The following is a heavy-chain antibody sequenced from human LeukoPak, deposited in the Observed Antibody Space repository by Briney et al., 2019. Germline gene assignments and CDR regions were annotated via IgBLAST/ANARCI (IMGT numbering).Heavy chain of an antibody. V-gene: IGHV1-2*02. CDR3: ARECGSCTGGFDY. CDR2: INPNGGRT. J-gene: IGHJ4*02. Sequence: ASVKVSCKASGYTFTGYYMHWVRQAPGQGLEWMGWINPNGGRTNYAQKFQGRVTMTRDTSISTAYMELSGLRSDDTAVYYCARECGSCTGGFDYWGQGTLVTVSS. CDR1: GYTFTGYY. D-gene: IGHD2-15*01.